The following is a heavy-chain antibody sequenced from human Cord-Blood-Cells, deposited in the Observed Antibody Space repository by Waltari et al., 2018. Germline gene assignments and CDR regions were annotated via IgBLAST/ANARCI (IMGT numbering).Heavy chain of an antibody. CDR1: GGSISSYY. Sequence: QVQLQESGPGLVKPSETLSLTCTVSGGSISSYYWSWIRQPPGKGLEWIGYIYYSGSPNNTPTRKSRVTISVDTSKNQFSLKLSSVTAADTAVYYCARASGRGYSGYKDAFDIWGQGTMVTVSS. V-gene: IGHV4-59*01. D-gene: IGHD5-12*01. CDR2: IYYSGSP. CDR3: ARASGRGYSGYKDAFDI. J-gene: IGHJ3*02.